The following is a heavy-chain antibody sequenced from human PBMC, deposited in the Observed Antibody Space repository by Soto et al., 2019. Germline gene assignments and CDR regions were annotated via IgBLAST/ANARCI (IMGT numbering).Heavy chain of an antibody. CDR3: VRHCDY. CDR1: GFTFTSYG. J-gene: IGHJ4*02. Sequence: QVQLVESGGGVVQPGRSLRLSCSASGFTFTSYGFHWVRQAPGKGLEWVAIISYGGGNEHYADSVKGRFTISRDNSKTTVYLQMNSLRAEDTAVYYCVRHCDYWGQGTLVTVSS. V-gene: IGHV3-30*03. CDR2: ISYGGGNE.